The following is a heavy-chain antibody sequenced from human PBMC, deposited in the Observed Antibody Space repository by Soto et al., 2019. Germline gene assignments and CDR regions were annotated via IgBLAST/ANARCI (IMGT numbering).Heavy chain of an antibody. CDR2: ISGSGGST. CDR1: GFTFSSYA. V-gene: IGHV3-23*01. J-gene: IGHJ3*02. CDR3: AKELLGRATRGGFCI. Sequence: EVQLLESGGGLVQPGGSLRLSCAASGFTFSSYAMSWVRQAPGKGLEWVSAISGSGGSTYYADSVKGRFTISRDNSKNPVYRQMNSLIAEGRRVYYCAKELLGRATRGGFCIWGQGTMGPVSS. D-gene: IGHD2-15*01.